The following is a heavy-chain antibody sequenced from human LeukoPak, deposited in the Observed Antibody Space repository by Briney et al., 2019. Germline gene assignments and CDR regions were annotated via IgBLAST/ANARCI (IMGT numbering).Heavy chain of an antibody. CDR1: GFTFSNHG. D-gene: IGHD6-19*01. Sequence: GGTLRLSCAASGFTFSNHGMNLVRQAPGKGLEWLSGVSPPGGDTYYADSVKGRFTISRDTSKNTVSLQMNSLRAEDTAVYYCAGDKTTGGWYEFDYWGQGTLVTVSS. J-gene: IGHJ4*02. CDR3: AGDKTTGGWYEFDY. V-gene: IGHV3-23*01. CDR2: VSPPGGDT.